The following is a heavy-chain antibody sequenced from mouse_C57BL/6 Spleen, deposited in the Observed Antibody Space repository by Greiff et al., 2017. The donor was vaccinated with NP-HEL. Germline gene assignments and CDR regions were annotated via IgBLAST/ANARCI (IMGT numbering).Heavy chain of an antibody. J-gene: IGHJ3*01. V-gene: IGHV3-6*01. CDR2: ISYDGSN. CDR1: GYSITSGYY. CDR3: ASPYYDFPWFAY. Sequence: EVKLMESGPGLVKPSQSLSLTCSVTGYSITSGYYWNWIRQFPGTKLEWMGYISYDGSNNYNPSLKNRISITRDTSKNQFFLKLNSVTTEDTATYYCASPYYDFPWFAYWGQGTLVTVSA. D-gene: IGHD2-4*01.